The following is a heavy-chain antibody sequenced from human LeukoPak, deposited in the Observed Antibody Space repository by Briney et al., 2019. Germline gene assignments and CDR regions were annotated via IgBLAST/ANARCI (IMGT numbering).Heavy chain of an antibody. Sequence: SETLSLTCTVSGGSISSGGYYWSWIRQHPGKGLEWIGYIYYSGSTYYNPSLKSRVTIPVDTSKNQFSLKLSSVTAADTAVYYCARDRGAGTTYWFDPWGQGTLVTVSS. CDR1: GGSISSGGYY. J-gene: IGHJ5*02. CDR2: IYYSGST. V-gene: IGHV4-31*03. CDR3: ARDRGAGTTYWFDP. D-gene: IGHD1-7*01.